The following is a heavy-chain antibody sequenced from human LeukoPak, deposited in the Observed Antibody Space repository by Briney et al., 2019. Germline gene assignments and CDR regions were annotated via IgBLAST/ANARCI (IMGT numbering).Heavy chain of an antibody. D-gene: IGHD4-17*01. V-gene: IGHV1-2*02. Sequence: GASVKVSCKASGYTFTSYTMNWVRQAPGQGLEWMGWINPNSGGTNYAQKFQGRVTMTRDTSISTAYMELSRLRSDDTAVYYCARKGYGDYELGSGWFDPWGQGTLVTVSS. J-gene: IGHJ5*02. CDR3: ARKGYGDYELGSGWFDP. CDR1: GYTFTSYT. CDR2: INPNSGGT.